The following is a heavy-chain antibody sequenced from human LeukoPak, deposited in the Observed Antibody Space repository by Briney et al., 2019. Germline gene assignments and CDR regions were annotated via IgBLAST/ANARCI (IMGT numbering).Heavy chain of an antibody. CDR1: GFSRSTSGVG. CDR2: IYWDDDK. Sequence: SGPTLVHPRPALRLTCSFSGFSRSTSGVGVGWVRQPPVKGLEWLALIYWDDDKRYSTSLTSTLTITHDTSKNQVVLTMTTMDPVDTATYYCAHSPRHEFDYWGQGTLVTVSS. CDR3: AHSPRHEFDY. V-gene: IGHV2-5*02. J-gene: IGHJ4*02.